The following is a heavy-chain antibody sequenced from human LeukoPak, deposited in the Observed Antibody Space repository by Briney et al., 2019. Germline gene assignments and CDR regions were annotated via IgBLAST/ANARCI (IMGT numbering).Heavy chain of an antibody. CDR1: GFTFSSYA. CDR2: ISGSGGST. Sequence: GGSLRLSCAASGFTFSSYAMSWVRQAPGKGLEWVSAISGSGGSTYYADSVKGRFTISRDNSQNTLYLQMSSLRAEDTAGYYCAKIQDWGRPSYFDYWGQGTLVTVSS. CDR3: AKIQDWGRPSYFDY. J-gene: IGHJ4*02. V-gene: IGHV3-23*01. D-gene: IGHD3-16*01.